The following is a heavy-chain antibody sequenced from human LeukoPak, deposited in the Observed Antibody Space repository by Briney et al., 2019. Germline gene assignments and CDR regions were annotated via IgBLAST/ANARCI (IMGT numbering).Heavy chain of an antibody. J-gene: IGHJ3*02. CDR2: IYHSGST. V-gene: IGHV4-38-2*02. Sequence: SETLSLTCTVSGYSISSGYYWGWIRQPPGKGLEWIGSIYHSGSTYYNPSLKSRVTISVDTSKNQFSLKLSSVTAADTAVYYCAGLGDCYSCQPTRTLDIWGQGTMVTVSS. D-gene: IGHD2-21*02. CDR1: GYSISSGYY. CDR3: AGLGDCYSCQPTRTLDI.